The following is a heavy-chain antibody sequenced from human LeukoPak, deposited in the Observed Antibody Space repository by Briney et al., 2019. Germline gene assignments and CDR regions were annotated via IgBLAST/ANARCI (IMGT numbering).Heavy chain of an antibody. J-gene: IGHJ4*02. CDR2: IGAYNGNT. Sequence: GASVKVSCKASGYTFTSYDINWVRQATGQGLEWMGWIGAYNGNTNYAQKLQGRVTMTTDTSTSTAYMELRSLRSDDTAVYYCARSKGYYYGSGSYFDYWGQGTLVTVSS. CDR1: GYTFTSYD. V-gene: IGHV1-18*01. CDR3: ARSKGYYYGSGSYFDY. D-gene: IGHD3-10*01.